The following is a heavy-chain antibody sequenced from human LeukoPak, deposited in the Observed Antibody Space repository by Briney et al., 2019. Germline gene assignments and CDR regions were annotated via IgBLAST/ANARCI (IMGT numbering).Heavy chain of an antibody. D-gene: IGHD5-12*01. J-gene: IGHJ4*02. V-gene: IGHV4-39*01. CDR3: ASRVYGGYDSPYYFDY. Sequence: EPSGTLSLTCTVSGGSISRSSYYWGWIRQPPGKGLEWIGSIYYSGSTYYNPSLKSRVTISVDTSKNQFSLKLSSVTAADTAVYYCASRVYGGYDSPYYFDYWGQGTLVTVSS. CDR2: IYYSGST. CDR1: GGSISRSSYY.